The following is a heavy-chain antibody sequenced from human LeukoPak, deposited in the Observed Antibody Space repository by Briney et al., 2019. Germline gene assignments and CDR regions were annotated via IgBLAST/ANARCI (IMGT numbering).Heavy chain of an antibody. D-gene: IGHD4-23*01. Sequence: GGSLRLSCAASGFTFSSYSMNWVRQAPGKGLEWVSSISSSSSYIYYADSVKGRFTISRDNAKNSLYLQMNSLRAEDTAVYHCAREGSSGNLDYWGQGTLVTVSS. V-gene: IGHV3-21*01. CDR3: AREGSSGNLDY. CDR2: ISSSSSYI. J-gene: IGHJ4*02. CDR1: GFTFSSYS.